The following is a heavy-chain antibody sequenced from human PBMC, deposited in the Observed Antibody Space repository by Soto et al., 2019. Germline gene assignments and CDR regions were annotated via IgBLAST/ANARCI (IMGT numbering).Heavy chain of an antibody. CDR1: GFTFRSYN. Sequence: DVQLVESGGGLVQPGGSLRLSCAASGFTFRSYNMNWVRLAPGKGLDWVSYISSSSSTIYYADSVKGRFTISRDNAKNSLYLQMNSLRDDDTAMYYCARGGTIAVTTIGDYWCQGTLVTVSS. CDR3: ARGGTIAVTTIGDY. J-gene: IGHJ4*01. CDR2: ISSSSSTI. V-gene: IGHV3-48*02. D-gene: IGHD5-12*01.